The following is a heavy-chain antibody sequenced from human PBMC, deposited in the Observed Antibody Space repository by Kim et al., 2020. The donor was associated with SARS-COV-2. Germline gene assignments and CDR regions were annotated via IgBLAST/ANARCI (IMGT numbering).Heavy chain of an antibody. D-gene: IGHD3-22*01. Sequence: ASVKVSCKASGYTFTSYYMHWVRQAPGQGLEWMGIINPSGGSTSYAQKFQGRVTMTRDTSTSTVYMELSSLRSEDTAVYYCARSETVYYYVSSGYLVYWGQGTLVTVSS. V-gene: IGHV1-46*01. CDR3: ARSETVYYYVSSGYLVY. CDR2: INPSGGST. CDR1: GYTFTSYY. J-gene: IGHJ4*02.